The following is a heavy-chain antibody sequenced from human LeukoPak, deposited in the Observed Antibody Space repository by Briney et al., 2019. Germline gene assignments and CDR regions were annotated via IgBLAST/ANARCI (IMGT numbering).Heavy chain of an antibody. J-gene: IGHJ4*01. CDR3: AKTKAEAGRYYFHC. V-gene: IGHV3-23*01. D-gene: IGHD6-19*01. CDR1: GFTFSSYG. Sequence: GGSLRLSCAASGFTFSSYGMSWVRQAPGKGLEWVSAISGSGGSIYYADSVKGRFTISRDNSKNSLYLQMNSLKAEATAVYYCAKTKAEAGRYYFHCGGHGTLVTASS. CDR2: ISGSGGSI.